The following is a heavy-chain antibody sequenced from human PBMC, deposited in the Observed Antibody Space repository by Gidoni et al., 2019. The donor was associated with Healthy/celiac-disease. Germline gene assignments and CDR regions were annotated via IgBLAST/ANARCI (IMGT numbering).Heavy chain of an antibody. V-gene: IGHV4-34*01. CDR3: ARVRRPLSTVTSHYYYYYMDV. J-gene: IGHJ6*03. CDR1: GGSFCVYY. Sequence: QVQLQQWGAGLLKPSETLSLTCAVYGGSFCVYYWSWIRQPPGQGLEWIGEINHSGSTNYNPSLQSRVTISVDTSKNQFSLKLSSVTAADTAVYYCARVRRPLSTVTSHYYYYYMDVWVKGTTVTVSS. D-gene: IGHD4-17*01. CDR2: INHSGST.